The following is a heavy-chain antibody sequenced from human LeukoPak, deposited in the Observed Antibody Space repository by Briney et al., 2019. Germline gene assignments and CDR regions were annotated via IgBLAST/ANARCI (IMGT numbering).Heavy chain of an antibody. CDR3: AGFFYDSSGAAFDL. Sequence: SVKVSCKASVPTFTSYAINWVRQAPGQGLEWMGGFIPIFGSPTYAQKFQGRVTFTTDESTYTAYMELSNLRSDDTAVFYCAGFFYDSSGAAFDLWGRGTMVTVST. CDR1: VPTFTSYA. J-gene: IGHJ3*01. V-gene: IGHV1-69*05. D-gene: IGHD3-22*01. CDR2: FIPIFGSP.